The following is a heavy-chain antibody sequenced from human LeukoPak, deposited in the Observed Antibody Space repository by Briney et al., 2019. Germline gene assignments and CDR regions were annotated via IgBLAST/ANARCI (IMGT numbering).Heavy chain of an antibody. CDR1: GYTFTSYD. V-gene: IGHV1-18*01. CDR2: ISAYNGNT. J-gene: IGHJ4*02. Sequence: ASVKVSCKASGYTFTSYDINWVRQATGQGLEWMGWISAYNGNTNYAQKLQGRVTMTTDTSTSTAYMELRSLRSDDTAVYYCARVGFLEWLVDYWGQGTLVTVSS. CDR3: ARVGFLEWLVDY. D-gene: IGHD3-3*01.